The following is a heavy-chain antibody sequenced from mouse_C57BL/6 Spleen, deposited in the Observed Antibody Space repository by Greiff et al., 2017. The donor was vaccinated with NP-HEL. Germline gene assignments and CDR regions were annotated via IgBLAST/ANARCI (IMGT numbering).Heavy chain of an antibody. V-gene: IGHV1-53*01. D-gene: IGHD1-1*01. CDR1: GYTFTSYW. J-gene: IGHJ3*01. CDR2: INPSNGGT. Sequence: QVQLQQPGTELVKPGASVKLSCKASGYTFTSYWMHWVKQRPGQGLEWIGNINPSNGGTNYNEKFTSQATLTVDKSSSTAYMQLSSLTAEGSAVDYCARLGYGSSSFAYWGQGTLVTVSA. CDR3: ARLGYGSSSFAY.